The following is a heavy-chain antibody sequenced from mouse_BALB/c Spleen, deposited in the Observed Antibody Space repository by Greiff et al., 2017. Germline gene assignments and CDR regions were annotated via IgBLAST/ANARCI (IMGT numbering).Heavy chain of an antibody. CDR3: ARGGSLLPEFDY. CDR2: IDLSDSYT. Sequence: QVQLQQPGAELVKPGASVKLSCKASGYTFTSYWMHWVKQRPGQGLEWIGEIDLSDSYTNYNQKFKGKATLTVDKSSSTAYMQLSSLTSEDSAVYYCARGGSLLPEFDYWGQGTTLTVSS. D-gene: IGHD1-2*01. V-gene: IGHV1-69*02. J-gene: IGHJ2*01. CDR1: GYTFTSYW.